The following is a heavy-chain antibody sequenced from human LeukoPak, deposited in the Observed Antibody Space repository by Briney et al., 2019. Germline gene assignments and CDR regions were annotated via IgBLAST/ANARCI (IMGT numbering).Heavy chain of an antibody. CDR1: GGSISSYY. J-gene: IGHJ5*02. V-gene: IGHV4-59*08. Sequence: SETLSLTCTVSGGSISSYYWSWIRRPPGKGLEWIGYIYYSGSTNYNPSLKSRVTISVDTSKNQFSLKLSSVTAADTAVYYCARGGTVVVPAAHRWFDPWGQGTLVTVSS. D-gene: IGHD2-2*01. CDR3: ARGGTVVVPAAHRWFDP. CDR2: IYYSGST.